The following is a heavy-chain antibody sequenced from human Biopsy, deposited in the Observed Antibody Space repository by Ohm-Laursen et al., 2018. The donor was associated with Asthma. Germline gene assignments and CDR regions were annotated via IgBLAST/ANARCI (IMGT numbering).Heavy chain of an antibody. J-gene: IGHJ3*02. CDR2: ISKDASTQ. D-gene: IGHD1-1*01. V-gene: IGHV3-30*01. Sequence: SLRLSCADSGFSFSNFAIHWVRQAPGKGLEWVGVISKDASTQDYADSVKGRFTMARDSSKNTLDLQMNSLREEDTAVYYCVRDGTDDAFDIWGQGTVVSVSS. CDR3: VRDGTDDAFDI. CDR1: GFSFSNFA.